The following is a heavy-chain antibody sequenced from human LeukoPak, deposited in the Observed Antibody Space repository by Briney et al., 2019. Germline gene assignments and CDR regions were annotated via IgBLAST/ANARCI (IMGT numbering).Heavy chain of an antibody. V-gene: IGHV3-7*01. Sequence: GGSLRLSCAASGFTFSTYWMSWVRQAPGKGLEWVVNIKQDGSEKYYVDSVKGRFTISRDNAKNSLYLQMNSLRAEDTAVYYCARVPYYDFWSVIQAYYHYYMDVWGKGTTVTVSS. D-gene: IGHD3-3*01. CDR2: IKQDGSEK. J-gene: IGHJ6*03. CDR1: GFTFSTYW. CDR3: ARVPYYDFWSVIQAYYHYYMDV.